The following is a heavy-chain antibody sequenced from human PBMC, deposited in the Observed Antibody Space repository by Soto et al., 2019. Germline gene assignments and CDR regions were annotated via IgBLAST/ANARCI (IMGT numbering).Heavy chain of an antibody. CDR3: ARDDHAGGLRWYDY. CDR1: GGSISSYY. V-gene: IGHV4-4*07. Sequence: SETLSLTCTVSGGSISSYYWSWIRQPAGKGLEWIGRIYTSGSTNYNPSLKSRVTMSVDTSKNQFSLKLSSVTAADTAVYYCARDDHAGGLRWYDYWGQGTLVTVSS. D-gene: IGHD4-17*01. CDR2: IYTSGST. J-gene: IGHJ4*02.